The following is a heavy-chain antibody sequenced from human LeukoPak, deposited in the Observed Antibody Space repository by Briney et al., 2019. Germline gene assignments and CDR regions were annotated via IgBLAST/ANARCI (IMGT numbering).Heavy chain of an antibody. CDR3: AREGLNTGDAFDI. V-gene: IGHV1-69*05. Sequence: SVNVSCKASGYTFTSYGIGWVRQAPGQGLEWMGGIIPIFGTANYAQKFQGRVTITTDESTSTAYMELSSLRSEDTAVYYCAREGLNTGDAFDIWGQGTMVTVSS. CDR2: IIPIFGTA. J-gene: IGHJ3*02. CDR1: GYTFTSYG. D-gene: IGHD4-11*01.